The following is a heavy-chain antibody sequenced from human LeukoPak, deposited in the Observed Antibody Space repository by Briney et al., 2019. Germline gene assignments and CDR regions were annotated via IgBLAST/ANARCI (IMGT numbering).Heavy chain of an antibody. D-gene: IGHD2-15*01. V-gene: IGHV3-30*04. CDR2: ISYDGSNK. CDR1: GFTFSSYA. J-gene: IGHJ1*01. Sequence: PGGSLRLSCAASGFTFSSYAMHWVRQAPGKGLEWVAVISYDGSNKYYADSVKGRFTIARDNSKNTLCLQMNSLRAEDTAVYYCARDWRVAARVGYFQHWGQGTLVTVSS. CDR3: ARDWRVAARVGYFQH.